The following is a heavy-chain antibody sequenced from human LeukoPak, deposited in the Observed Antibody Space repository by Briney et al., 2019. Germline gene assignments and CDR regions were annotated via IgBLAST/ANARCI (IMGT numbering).Heavy chain of an antibody. CDR2: INHSGST. D-gene: IGHD1-26*01. CDR3: ARDADIVGATSNAFDI. J-gene: IGHJ3*02. CDR1: GGSFRGYY. V-gene: IGHV4-34*01. Sequence: PSETLSLTCAVYGGSFRGYYWSWIRQPPGKGLEWIGEINHSGSTNYNPSLKSRVTISVDTSKNQFSLKLSSVTAADTAVYYCARDADIVGATSNAFDIWGQGTMVTVSS.